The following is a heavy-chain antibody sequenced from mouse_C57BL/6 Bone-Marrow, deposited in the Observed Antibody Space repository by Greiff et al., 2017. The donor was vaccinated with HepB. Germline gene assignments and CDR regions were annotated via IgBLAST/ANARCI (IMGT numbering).Heavy chain of an antibody. Sequence: EVQVVESGGGLVQPGASLRLSCAASGFTFNDYQMSWVRQAPGKALEWLALIRKNANGYTTEYTVSVKGRFTISRDNSQNILYLQMNTLRAEDSATYYCVKAVSSGSSYTWFAYWGQGTLVTVSA. CDR3: VKAVSSGSSYTWFAY. D-gene: IGHD1-1*01. CDR1: GFTFNDYQ. CDR2: IRKNANGYTT. V-gene: IGHV7-4*01. J-gene: IGHJ3*01.